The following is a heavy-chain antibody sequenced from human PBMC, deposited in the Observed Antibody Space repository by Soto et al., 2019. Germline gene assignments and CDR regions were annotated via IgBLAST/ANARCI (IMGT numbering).Heavy chain of an antibody. V-gene: IGHV1-18*01. Sequence: ASVKVSCKASGYTFTSYGISWVRQAPGQGIEWMGWISGYTDNTNYAQKVQGRVTLTTDTSTSTAYMELTSLTPDDTAVYYCARDERGSGSYFGRLNWFDPWGQGTLVTVSS. D-gene: IGHD3-10*01. CDR2: ISGYTDNT. J-gene: IGHJ5*02. CDR1: GYTFTSYG. CDR3: ARDERGSGSYFGRLNWFDP.